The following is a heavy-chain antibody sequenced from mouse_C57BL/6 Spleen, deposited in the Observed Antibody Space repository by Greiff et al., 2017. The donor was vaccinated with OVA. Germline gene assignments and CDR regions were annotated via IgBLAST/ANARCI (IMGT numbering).Heavy chain of an antibody. V-gene: IGHV1-82*01. CDR2: IYPGDGDT. D-gene: IGHD2-1*01. Sequence: VQVVESGPELVKPGASVKISCKASGYAFSSSWMNWVKQRPGKGLEWIGRIYPGDGDTNYNGKFKGKATLTADKSSSTAYMQLSSLTSGDSAVYFCARFGNGAMDYWGQGTSVTVSS. J-gene: IGHJ4*01. CDR1: GYAFSSSW. CDR3: ARFGNGAMDY.